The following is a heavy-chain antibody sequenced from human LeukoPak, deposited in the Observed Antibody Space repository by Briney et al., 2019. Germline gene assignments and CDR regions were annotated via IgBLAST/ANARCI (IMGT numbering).Heavy chain of an antibody. CDR2: IKLDGSEK. J-gene: IGHJ4*02. V-gene: IGHV3-7*01. CDR1: GFTSGSYW. D-gene: IGHD1-26*01. CDR3: ARGVGTDY. Sequence: GGSLRLSCAASGFTSGSYWMSWVRQAPGKGLERMPHIKLDGSEKYYVDSVKGRFIISRDNAENSLYLQMNSLRAEDTAVYYCARGVGTDYWGQGTQVTVSS.